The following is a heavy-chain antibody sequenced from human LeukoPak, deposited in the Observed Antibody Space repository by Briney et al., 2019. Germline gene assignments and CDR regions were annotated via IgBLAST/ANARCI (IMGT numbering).Heavy chain of an antibody. CDR1: GFTFSSYG. CDR2: ISYDGSNK. V-gene: IGHV3-30*18. CDR3: AKEIAVAGTRWFDP. J-gene: IGHJ5*02. Sequence: GRSLRISCAASGFTFSSYGMHWVRQAPGKGLEWVAVISYDGSNKYYADSVKGRFTISRDNSKNTLYLQMNSLRAEGTAVYYCAKEIAVAGTRWFDPWGQGTLVTVSS. D-gene: IGHD6-19*01.